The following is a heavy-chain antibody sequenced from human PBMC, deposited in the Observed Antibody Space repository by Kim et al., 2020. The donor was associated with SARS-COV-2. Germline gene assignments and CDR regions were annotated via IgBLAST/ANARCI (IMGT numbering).Heavy chain of an antibody. CDR2: IFYSGAT. D-gene: IGHD3-3*01. CDR3: ARKFLLFWSGYDSFDY. Sequence: SETLSLTCTVSGGSITSGDYYCGWIRQPPGKGLEWIGSIFYSGATYYNPSLKSRVTISVDTSKNQFSLMLSSVTAADTAVYYCARKFLLFWSGYDSFDYWGHGTPRTAS. CDR1: GGSITSGDYY. V-gene: IGHV4-30-4*01. J-gene: IGHJ4*01.